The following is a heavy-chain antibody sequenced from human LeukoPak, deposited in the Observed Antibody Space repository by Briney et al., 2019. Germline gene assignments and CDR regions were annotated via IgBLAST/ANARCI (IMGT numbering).Heavy chain of an antibody. CDR3: AREFGSGAYGALDI. CDR2: INPNSGGT. Sequence: ASVKVSCKASGYTFTGYYMHWVRQAPGQGLEWMGWINPNSGGTNYAQKFQGWVTMTRDTSISTAYMELSRLRSDDTAVYYCAREFGSGAYGALDIWGQGTMVTVSS. J-gene: IGHJ3*02. D-gene: IGHD2-15*01. CDR1: GYTFTGYY. V-gene: IGHV1-2*04.